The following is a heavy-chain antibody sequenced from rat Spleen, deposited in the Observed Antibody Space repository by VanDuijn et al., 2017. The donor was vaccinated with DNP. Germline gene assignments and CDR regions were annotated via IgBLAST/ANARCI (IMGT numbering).Heavy chain of an antibody. J-gene: IGHJ2*01. CDR1: GFIFSNYG. CDR3: TRVIYYYLDY. CDR2: ISYDGGST. Sequence: EVRLVESGGGLVQPGRSLKLSCAVSGFIFSNYGMHWIRQAPTQGLEWVASISYDGGSTYYRDSVKGRFTISRDNAKSTLYLQMNSLRSEDTATYYCTRVIYYYLDYWGQGVMVTVSS. D-gene: IGHD1-1*01. V-gene: IGHV5-19*01.